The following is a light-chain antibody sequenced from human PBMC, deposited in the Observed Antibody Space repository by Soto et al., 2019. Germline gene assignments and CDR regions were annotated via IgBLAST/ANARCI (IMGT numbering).Light chain of an antibody. Sequence: IDLTQSPGTLSLPPGDRATLSCRASLSLSNSVLAWYQQKPGQAPRLLIYGASKRATGVPDRFSGWGSGTDFTLTISRLEPEDFAVYFCQQYGISPWTFGQGTKVDIK. J-gene: IGKJ1*01. CDR3: QQYGISPWT. V-gene: IGKV3-20*01. CDR1: LSLSNSV. CDR2: GAS.